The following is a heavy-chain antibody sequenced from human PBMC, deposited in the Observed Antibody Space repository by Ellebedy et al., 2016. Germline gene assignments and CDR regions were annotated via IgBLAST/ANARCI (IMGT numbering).Heavy chain of an antibody. CDR2: INPSGGST. Sequence: ASVKVSCKASGYTFTSYYMHWVRQAPGQGLEWMGIINPSGGSTSYAQKFQGRVTMPRDTSTSTVYMELSSLRSEDTAVYYCARDPEDIVVVVAARGWFDPWGQGTLVTVSS. J-gene: IGHJ5*02. CDR3: ARDPEDIVVVVAARGWFDP. V-gene: IGHV1-46*01. D-gene: IGHD2-15*01. CDR1: GYTFTSYY.